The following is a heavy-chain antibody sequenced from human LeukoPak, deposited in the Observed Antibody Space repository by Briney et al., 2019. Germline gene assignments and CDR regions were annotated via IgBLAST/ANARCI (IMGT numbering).Heavy chain of an antibody. CDR3: AREYHYYDSSGYYSLDAFDI. CDR2: IYYSGST. D-gene: IGHD3-22*01. CDR1: GGSISSYY. J-gene: IGHJ3*02. Sequence: KPSETLSLTCTVSGGSISSYYWSWIRQPPGKGLEWIGYIYYSGSTNYNPSLKGRVTISVDTSKNQFSLKLSSVTAADTAVYYCAREYHYYDSSGYYSLDAFDIWGQGTMVTVSS. V-gene: IGHV4-59*01.